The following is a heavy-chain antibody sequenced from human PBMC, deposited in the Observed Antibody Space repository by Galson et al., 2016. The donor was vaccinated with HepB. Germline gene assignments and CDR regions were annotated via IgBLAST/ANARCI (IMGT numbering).Heavy chain of an antibody. Sequence: SLRLSCAASGFTFSSXXMHWXXQAPGXGLXXXAVXXYDGSXKYYXDSVKGRFTISRDNSKNTLYLQMNSLRAEDTAVYYCARDHPRYSSGGYGWVYWGQGTLVTVSS. V-gene: IGHV3-33*01. CDR3: ARDHPRYSSGGYGWVY. J-gene: IGHJ4*02. CDR1: GFTFSSXX. CDR2: XXYDGSXK. D-gene: IGHD6-19*01.